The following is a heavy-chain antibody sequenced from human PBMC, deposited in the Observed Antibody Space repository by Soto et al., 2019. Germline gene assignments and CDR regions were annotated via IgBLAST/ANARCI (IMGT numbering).Heavy chain of an antibody. V-gene: IGHV3-30-3*01. Sequence: RLSCAASGFTFSSYAMHWVRQAPGKGLEWVAVISYDGSNKYYADSVKGRFTISRDNSKNTLYLQMNSLRAEDTAVYYCAREADYGSGSYFVSWFDPWGQGTLVTVSS. CDR3: AREADYGSGSYFVSWFDP. D-gene: IGHD3-10*01. J-gene: IGHJ5*02. CDR1: GFTFSSYA. CDR2: ISYDGSNK.